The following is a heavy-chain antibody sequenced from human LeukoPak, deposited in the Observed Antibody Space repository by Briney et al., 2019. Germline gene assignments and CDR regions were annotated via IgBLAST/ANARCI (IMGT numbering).Heavy chain of an antibody. CDR2: IYYSGST. D-gene: IGHD1-26*01. CDR1: GGAISSSSYY. Sequence: SETLSLTCTVSGGAISSSSYYRGWIRQLPGKGLEWIGSIYYSGSTYYNPSLKIRVTISVDTSKNQFSLKLSSVTAADTAVYYCARRKNLVGATDYWGQGTLVTVSS. J-gene: IGHJ4*02. CDR3: ARRKNLVGATDY. V-gene: IGHV4-39*01.